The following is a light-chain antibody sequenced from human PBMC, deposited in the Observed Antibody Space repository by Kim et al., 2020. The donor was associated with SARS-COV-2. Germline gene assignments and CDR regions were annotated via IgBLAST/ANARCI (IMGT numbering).Light chain of an antibody. V-gene: IGLV3-21*04. Sequence: SYELTQPPSVSVAPGKTARITCGGNNIGSKTVQWYQQKPGQAPVLVIFYDSDRPSGIPERLSGSNAGNTATLTISRVEAGDEADYYCQVWDISSGLPCVFATGTQLTVL. CDR3: QVWDISSGLPCV. CDR1: NIGSKT. J-gene: IGLJ1*01. CDR2: YDS.